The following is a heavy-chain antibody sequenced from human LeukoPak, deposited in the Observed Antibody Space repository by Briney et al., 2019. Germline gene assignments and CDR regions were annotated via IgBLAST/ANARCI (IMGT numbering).Heavy chain of an antibody. V-gene: IGHV4-59*08. Sequence: SETLSLTCTVSGGSISSYYWSWTRQPPGKGLEWIGYIYYSGSTNYNPSLKSRVTISVDTSKNQFSLKLSSVTAADTAVYYCARTGRREGNDGDYPYYFDYWGQGTLVTVSS. CDR3: ARTGRREGNDGDYPYYFDY. CDR2: IYYSGST. D-gene: IGHD4-17*01. J-gene: IGHJ4*02. CDR1: GGSISSYY.